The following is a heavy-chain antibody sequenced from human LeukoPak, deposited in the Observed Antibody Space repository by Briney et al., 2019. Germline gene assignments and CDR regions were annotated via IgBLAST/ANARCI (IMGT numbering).Heavy chain of an antibody. D-gene: IGHD3-10*01. CDR1: GGSISSGSYY. CDR2: IYTSGST. Sequence: SETLSLTCTVSGGSISSGSYYWSWIRQPAGKGLEWIGRIYTSGSTNYNPSLKSRVTISVDTSKNQFSLKLSSVTAADTAVYYCAGVHYYGSGSYYNLYYFDYWGQGTLVTVPS. CDR3: AGVHYYGSGSYYNLYYFDY. J-gene: IGHJ4*02. V-gene: IGHV4-61*02.